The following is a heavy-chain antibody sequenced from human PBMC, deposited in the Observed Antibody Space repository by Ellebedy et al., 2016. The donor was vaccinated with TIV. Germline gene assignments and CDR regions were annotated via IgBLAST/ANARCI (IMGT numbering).Heavy chain of an antibody. Sequence: PGGSLRLSCVASGFTFNSYVMRSVRQAPGKGLEWVSGISASGHRTFYAESVTGRFTFSRDNSKNTLLLQMYSLRVDATAVYYCAKARRGDYLIFGLNVWGQGTTVPVSS. V-gene: IGHV3-23*01. CDR1: GFTFNSYV. CDR2: ISASGHRT. D-gene: IGHD4-17*01. J-gene: IGHJ6*02. CDR3: AKARRGDYLIFGLNV.